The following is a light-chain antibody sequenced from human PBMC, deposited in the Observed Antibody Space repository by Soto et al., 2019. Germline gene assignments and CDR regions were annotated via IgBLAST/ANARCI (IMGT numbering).Light chain of an antibody. Sequence: QSALTQPPSASGSPGRSVTISCTGTSSDVGCYDYVSWFQQHPGNAPKLIIYEVTKRPSGVPDRCSASKSGNTASLTVSGLQAEDEADYYCSSFVAGNNYWVFGGGTQLTVL. V-gene: IGLV2-8*01. CDR2: EVT. J-gene: IGLJ3*02. CDR3: SSFVAGNNYWV. CDR1: SSDVGCYDY.